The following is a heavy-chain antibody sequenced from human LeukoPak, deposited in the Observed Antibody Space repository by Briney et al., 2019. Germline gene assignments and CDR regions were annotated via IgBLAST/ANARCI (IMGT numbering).Heavy chain of an antibody. D-gene: IGHD3-3*01. Sequence: ASVKVSCKASGYTFTSYDINWVRQATGQGLEWMGWMNPNSGNTGYAQKFQGRVTMTRNTSISTAYMELSSLRSEDTAVYYCAILSRAVEWLLWGQGYDYYDMDVWGKGTTVTVSS. CDR3: AILSRAVEWLLWGQGYDYYDMDV. V-gene: IGHV1-8*01. J-gene: IGHJ6*03. CDR1: GYTFTSYD. CDR2: MNPNSGNT.